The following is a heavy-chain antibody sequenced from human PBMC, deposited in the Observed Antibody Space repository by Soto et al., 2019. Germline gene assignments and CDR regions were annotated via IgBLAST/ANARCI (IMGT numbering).Heavy chain of an antibody. CDR2: INAGSGNT. D-gene: IGHD6-13*01. Sequence: QVQLVKSGAEVKKPGASVKVSCTASGYTFTHYAIHCVRHAPGQRLEWMGFINAGSGNTKYSQTFHGRRTFTKDTSASTAYMDLSSLRSEDTALYYCARGLSADGAWGQGTLVTASS. CDR1: GYTFTHYA. CDR3: ARGLSADGA. J-gene: IGHJ5*02. V-gene: IGHV1-3*01.